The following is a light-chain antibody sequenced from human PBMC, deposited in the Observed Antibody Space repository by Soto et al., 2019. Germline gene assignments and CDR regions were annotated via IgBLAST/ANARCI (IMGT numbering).Light chain of an antibody. CDR3: QVWDSSSDPNVV. CDR1: NIGSKS. CDR2: YDS. J-gene: IGLJ2*01. Sequence: SCELTQPPSVSVAPGTTARISCWGNNIGSKSVHWYQQKPGQAPVLVIYYDSDRPSGIPERFSGSNSGNTATLTISRVEAVDEADYYCQVWDSSSDPNVVLGGGTKLTVL. V-gene: IGLV3-21*04.